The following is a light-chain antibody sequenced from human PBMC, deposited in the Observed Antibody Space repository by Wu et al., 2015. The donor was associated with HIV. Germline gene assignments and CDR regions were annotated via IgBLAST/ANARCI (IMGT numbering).Light chain of an antibody. V-gene: IGKV1-39*01. J-gene: IGKJ5*01. CDR1: QSISSY. Sequence: DIQMTQSPSSLSASLGDRVTITCRASQSISSYLNWYQQRPGKAPKLLIYAASSLQTGVPSRFSGSGSGTDFTLTITSVQPEDFATYYCQQSYSTPPITFGQGTRLEIK. CDR2: AAS. CDR3: QQSYSTPPIT.